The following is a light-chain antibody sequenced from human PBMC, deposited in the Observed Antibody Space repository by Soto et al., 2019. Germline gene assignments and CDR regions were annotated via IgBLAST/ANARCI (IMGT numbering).Light chain of an antibody. CDR3: QHYGSTPWT. J-gene: IGKJ1*01. V-gene: IGKV3-20*01. Sequence: ELVLTQSPGTLSLSPGARATLSCRASQSVSNNYLAWYQQKPGQAPRLPIYGASSRATDIPDRITGNGSGTDLTITLSRLEPEDFEVYYGQHYGSTPWTFGQGTKVDIK. CDR2: GAS. CDR1: QSVSNNY.